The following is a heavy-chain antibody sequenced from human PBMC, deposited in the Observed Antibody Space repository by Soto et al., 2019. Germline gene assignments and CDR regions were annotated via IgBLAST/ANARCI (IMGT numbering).Heavy chain of an antibody. CDR1: GYSFTSYR. J-gene: IGHJ6*02. CDR3: ARLKDFGMAV. D-gene: IGHD2-15*01. CDR2: IYPGDSDT. V-gene: IGHV5-51*01. Sequence: GQSLKISGEGSGYSFTSYRIGWVRQMPGKGLEWMGIIYPGDSDTRYSPSFQGQVTISADKSISTAYLQWSSLKASDTAMYYCARLKDFGMAVWGQGTTVTVSS.